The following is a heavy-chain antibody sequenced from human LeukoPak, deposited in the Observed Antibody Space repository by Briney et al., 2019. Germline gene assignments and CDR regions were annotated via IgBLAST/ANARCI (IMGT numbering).Heavy chain of an antibody. CDR2: IKEDGSEK. D-gene: IGHD6-13*01. J-gene: IGHJ4*02. Sequence: GGSLSLSCAASGCTFSNYWMSWVRQAPGKGLEWVANIKEDGSEKYYVDSVKGRFTISRDTARNSLYLQMNSLRAEDTAVYYCASGRQLGYWGQGTLVTVSS. V-gene: IGHV3-7*01. CDR3: ASGRQLGY. CDR1: GCTFSNYW.